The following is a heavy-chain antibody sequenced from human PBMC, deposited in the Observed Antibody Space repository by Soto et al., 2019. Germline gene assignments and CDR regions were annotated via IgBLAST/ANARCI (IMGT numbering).Heavy chain of an antibody. J-gene: IGHJ5*02. D-gene: IGHD2-2*01. Sequence: QVQLVQSGAEVKKPGASVKVSCKASGYTFTSYGISWVRQAPGQGLEWMGWISAYNGNTNYAQKLQGRVTMTTDTSTSTAYMELRSLRSDDTAVYYFARDRNIVVVPAAIARRYNWFDPWGQGTLVTVSS. CDR1: GYTFTSYG. CDR3: ARDRNIVVVPAAIARRYNWFDP. CDR2: ISAYNGNT. V-gene: IGHV1-18*01.